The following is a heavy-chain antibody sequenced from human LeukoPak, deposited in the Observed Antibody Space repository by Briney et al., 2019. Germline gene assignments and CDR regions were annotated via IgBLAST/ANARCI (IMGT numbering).Heavy chain of an antibody. CDR2: IWYDGSEN. CDR3: ARDFGSGSYYNVAFDY. CDR1: GFTFSSYG. V-gene: IGHV3-33*01. D-gene: IGHD3-10*01. Sequence: PGGSLRLSCAASGFTFSSYGMHWVRQAPGKGLEWVAVIWYDGSENYYADSVKGRFTISRDNSKNTLYLQMNSLRAEDTAVYYCARDFGSGSYYNVAFDYWGQGTLVTVSS. J-gene: IGHJ4*02.